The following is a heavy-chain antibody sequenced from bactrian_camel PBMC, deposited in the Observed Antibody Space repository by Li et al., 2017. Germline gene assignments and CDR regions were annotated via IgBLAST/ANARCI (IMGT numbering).Heavy chain of an antibody. CDR2: IDSRGIT. CDR3: AADPVGGGRCMAGLHGELQYQY. D-gene: IGHD7*01. CDR1: GIDVRDMC. Sequence: HVQLVESGGDSVQPGGSLRLSCAASGIDVRDMCMGWFRQNEGKEREGVARIDSRGITECVDSLRGRFTISQDISRDNTQGTVWLQIHSLKADDTAMYYCAADPVGGGRCMAGLHGELQYQYWGQGTQVTVS. V-gene: IGHV3S53*01. J-gene: IGHJ4*01.